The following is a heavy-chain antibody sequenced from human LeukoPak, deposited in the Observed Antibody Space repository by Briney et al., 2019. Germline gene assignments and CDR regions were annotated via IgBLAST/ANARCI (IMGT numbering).Heavy chain of an antibody. Sequence: PGRSLRLSCAASGFTFSSYGMHWVRQAPGKGLEWVAVISYDGSNKYYADSVKGRFTISRDNSKNTLYLQMNSLRAEDTAVYYCARDRDYLYYFDYWGQGTLVTVSS. V-gene: IGHV3-30*19. D-gene: IGHD4-17*01. CDR2: ISYDGSNK. J-gene: IGHJ4*02. CDR1: GFTFSSYG. CDR3: ARDRDYLYYFDY.